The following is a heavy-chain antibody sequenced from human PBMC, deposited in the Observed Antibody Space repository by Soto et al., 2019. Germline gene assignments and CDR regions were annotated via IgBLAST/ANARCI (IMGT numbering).Heavy chain of an antibody. J-gene: IGHJ4*02. CDR2: IKPDSSEK. CDR3: SLIPTYYGDYNFDS. Sequence: VQLVQSGGGLVQPGGSLRLSCEASGLAFSRSWMNWVRQAPGKGLGWVASIKPDSSEKYYLDSVRGRFTVSRANDLNSLYLEVNSLRAEDTATYYCSLIPTYYGDYNFDSWGQGTPVTVSS. CDR1: GLAFSRSW. D-gene: IGHD4-17*01. V-gene: IGHV3-7*03.